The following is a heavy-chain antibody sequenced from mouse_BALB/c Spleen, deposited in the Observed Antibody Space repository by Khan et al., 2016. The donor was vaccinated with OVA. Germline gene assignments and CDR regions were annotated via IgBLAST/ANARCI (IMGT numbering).Heavy chain of an antibody. CDR1: GFTFSNYG. Sequence: DVRLVESGGGLVKPGGSLKLSCAASGFTFSNYGMSWVRQTPEKRLEWVASISSGDITYYPDSVKGRFTISRDNARNILYLQMSSLGSEDTAMYYCARDCWFAYWGQGTLVTVSA. J-gene: IGHJ3*01. CDR2: ISSGDIT. V-gene: IGHV5-6-5*01. CDR3: ARDCWFAY.